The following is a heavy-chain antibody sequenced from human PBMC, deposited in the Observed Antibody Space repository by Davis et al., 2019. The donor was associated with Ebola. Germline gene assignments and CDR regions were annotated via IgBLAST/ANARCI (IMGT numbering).Heavy chain of an antibody. CDR3: AKLPGCYYGDYAY. J-gene: IGHJ4*02. V-gene: IGHV3-23*01. D-gene: IGHD4-17*01. CDR1: VFTFSSYA. Sequence: GESLKISCTDSVFTFSSYAMTWVRQAPGQGLEWVSDISGSGGSTYYADSVKGRFTISRDNSKNTLYLQMSSLRAEDTAVYYCAKLPGCYYGDYAYWGQGTLVTVSS. CDR2: ISGSGGST.